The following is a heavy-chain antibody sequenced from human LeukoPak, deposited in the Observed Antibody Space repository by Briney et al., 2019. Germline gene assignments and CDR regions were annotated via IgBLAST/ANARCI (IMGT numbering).Heavy chain of an antibody. V-gene: IGHV4-59*11. CDR1: GGSISSHY. D-gene: IGHD3-22*01. CDR2: IYYSGST. CDR3: ASDSHYDSSGYYAFDY. J-gene: IGHJ4*02. Sequence: KSSETLSLTCTVSGGSISSHYWSWIRQPPGKGLEWIGYIYYSGSTNYNPSLKSRVTISVDTSKNQFSLKLSSVTAADTAVYYCASDSHYDSSGYYAFDYWGQGTLVTVSS.